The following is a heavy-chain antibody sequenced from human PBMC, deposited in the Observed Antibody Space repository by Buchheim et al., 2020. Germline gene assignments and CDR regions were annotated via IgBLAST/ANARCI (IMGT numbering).Heavy chain of an antibody. V-gene: IGHV1-69*06. CDR3: ARSEVPYSSSSGVDYGMDV. D-gene: IGHD6-6*01. CDR1: GGTFSSYA. CDR2: IIPIFGTA. J-gene: IGHJ6*02. Sequence: QVQLVQSGAEVKKPGSSVKVSCKASGGTFSSYAISWVRQAPGQGLEWMGGIIPIFGTANYAQKFQGRGTITADKYTSTAYMERSSLRSEDTAVYYCARSEVPYSSSSGVDYGMDVWGQGTT.